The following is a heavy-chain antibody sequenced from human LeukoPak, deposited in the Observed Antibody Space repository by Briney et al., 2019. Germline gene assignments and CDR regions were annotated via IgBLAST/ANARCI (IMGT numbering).Heavy chain of an antibody. D-gene: IGHD3-10*01. CDR2: ISSSGSTI. Sequence: XXSLXLSCAASGFTFSSYEMNWVRQAPGKGLEWVSYISSSGSTIYYADSVKGRFTLSRDNAKTSLYLQIKSLRAEDTAVYYCARVGFGELSDWGQGTLVTVSS. J-gene: IGHJ4*02. V-gene: IGHV3-48*03. CDR3: ARVGFGELSD. CDR1: GFTFSSYE.